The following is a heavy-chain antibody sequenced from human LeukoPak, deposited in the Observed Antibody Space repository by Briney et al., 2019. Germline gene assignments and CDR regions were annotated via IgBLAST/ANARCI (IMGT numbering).Heavy chain of an antibody. D-gene: IGHD4-23*01. V-gene: IGHV1-24*01. Sequence: EASVEVSCKVSGHTVTELSMHWVRQAPGKGLEWMGGFDPEDGELIYAQKFQGRVTMTEDTSTDTAYMELSSLRSEDTAVYYCATDLATVVVVTNYWGQGTLVTVSS. CDR3: ATDLATVVVVTNY. CDR1: GHTVTELS. J-gene: IGHJ4*02. CDR2: FDPEDGEL.